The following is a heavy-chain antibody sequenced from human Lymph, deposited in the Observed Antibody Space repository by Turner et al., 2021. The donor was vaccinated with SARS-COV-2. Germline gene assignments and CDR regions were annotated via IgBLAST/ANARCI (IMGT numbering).Heavy chain of an antibody. D-gene: IGHD2-15*01. Sequence: QLLLQESAPGLVKPSETLSLACTVSGGSISSSSYYWRWIRQPPGKGLEWIGSIYYSVSTYYNPSLMSRVTISFDMSKNQLSLKLTSVTAADTAVYYCARNDRVVVQIFDYWGQGTLITVSS. CDR1: GGSISSSSYY. CDR2: IYYSVST. V-gene: IGHV4-39*01. CDR3: ARNDRVVVQIFDY. J-gene: IGHJ4*02.